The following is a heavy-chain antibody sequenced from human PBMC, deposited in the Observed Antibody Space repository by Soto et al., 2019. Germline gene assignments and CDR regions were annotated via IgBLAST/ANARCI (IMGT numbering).Heavy chain of an antibody. CDR3: AKDAVSSSGWSYYFDY. D-gene: IGHD6-19*01. Sequence: GGSLRLSCAASGFTFSSYWMHWVRQGPGKGLVWVSRISGDGTTTNYVDSVKGRFTTSRDNAKNTLYLQMNSLRAEDTAVYYCAKDAVSSSGWSYYFDYWGQGTLVTVSS. CDR2: ISGDGTTT. V-gene: IGHV3-74*01. J-gene: IGHJ4*02. CDR1: GFTFSSYW.